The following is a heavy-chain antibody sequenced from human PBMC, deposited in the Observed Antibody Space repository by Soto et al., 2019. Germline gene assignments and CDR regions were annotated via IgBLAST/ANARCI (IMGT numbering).Heavy chain of an antibody. J-gene: IGHJ6*02. D-gene: IGHD3-22*01. CDR3: ARRLYYDSSGFEGGGMDV. CDR1: GGSISSSSYY. Sequence: SETLSLTCPVSGGSISSSSYYWGWISQPPGKGLGWIGSIYYSGSTYHTPSLKSRVTISVDTSKNQFSLKLSSVTAADTAVYYCARRLYYDSSGFEGGGMDVWGQGTTVT. CDR2: IYYSGST. V-gene: IGHV4-39*01.